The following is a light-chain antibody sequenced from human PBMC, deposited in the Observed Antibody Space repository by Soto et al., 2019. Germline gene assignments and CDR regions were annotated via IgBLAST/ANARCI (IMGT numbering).Light chain of an antibody. CDR2: DAS. CDR1: QDITSY. Sequence: DIQMTQSPSSLSASVGDRVTITCQASQDITSYLNWYQHNPGKAPKLRIYDASILEAGVPPRFSGSGSATDFTLTISSLQPEDVATYYCQHCDYLPIFGRGTTVDFK. J-gene: IGKJ3*01. CDR3: QHCDYLPI. V-gene: IGKV1-33*01.